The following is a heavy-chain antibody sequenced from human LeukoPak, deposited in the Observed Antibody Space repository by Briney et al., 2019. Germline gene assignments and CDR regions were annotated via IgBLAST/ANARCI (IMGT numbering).Heavy chain of an antibody. CDR2: ISGSGGST. CDR1: GFTFSTYD. V-gene: IGHV3-23*01. Sequence: GGSLRLSCAASGFTFSTYDMSWVRQAPGKGLEWVSAISGSGGSTYYADSVKGRFTISRDNSKNTLYLQMNSLRAEDTAVYYCARGGGCSSTSCYRNWFDPWGQGTLVTVSS. D-gene: IGHD2-2*01. CDR3: ARGGGCSSTSCYRNWFDP. J-gene: IGHJ5*02.